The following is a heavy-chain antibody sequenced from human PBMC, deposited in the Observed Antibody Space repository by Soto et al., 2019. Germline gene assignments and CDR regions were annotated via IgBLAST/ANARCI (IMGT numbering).Heavy chain of an antibody. V-gene: IGHV2-5*02. CDR3: AHIPGSGQLLYSYYYYMHV. CDR1: RFSLTTSGEA. CDR2: IYWDDDK. Sequence: QITLKESGPTLVKPTQTPTLTCTVSRFSLTTSGEAVGWIRQPPGKALEWLALIYWDDDKRSSPSLKRRLTITKDTSKNQVFLTMTNMDPVDTATYYCAHIPGSGQLLYSYYYYMHVWGNGTTVTVSS. D-gene: IGHD3-10*01. J-gene: IGHJ6*03.